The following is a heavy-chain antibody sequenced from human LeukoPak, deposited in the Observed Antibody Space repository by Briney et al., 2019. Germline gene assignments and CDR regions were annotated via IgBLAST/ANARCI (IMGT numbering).Heavy chain of an antibody. CDR1: GFTFSSYW. D-gene: IGHD3-16*01. CDR2: IKTDGSVT. V-gene: IGHV3-74*01. Sequence: GGSLRLSCAASGFTFSSYWMHWVRQVPGKGLVWVARIKTDGSVTSYAESVKGRVTISRDNAESTLYLQMNSLRAGDTAVYYCARVPLGAYYFDSWGQGTLVTVSS. J-gene: IGHJ4*02. CDR3: ARVPLGAYYFDS.